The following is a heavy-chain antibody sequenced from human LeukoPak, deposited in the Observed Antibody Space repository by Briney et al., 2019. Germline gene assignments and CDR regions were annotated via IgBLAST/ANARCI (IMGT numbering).Heavy chain of an antibody. V-gene: IGHV3-23*01. D-gene: IGHD3-10*02. CDR1: GFTFSSYG. J-gene: IGHJ6*04. CDR3: AELGITMIGGV. CDR2: ISNSGGST. Sequence: PGGTLRLSCAASGFTFSSYGMSWVRQAPGKGLEWVSSISNSGGSTYHADSVKGRFTISRDNAKNSLYLQMNSLRAEDTAVYYCAELGITMIGGVWGKGTTVTISS.